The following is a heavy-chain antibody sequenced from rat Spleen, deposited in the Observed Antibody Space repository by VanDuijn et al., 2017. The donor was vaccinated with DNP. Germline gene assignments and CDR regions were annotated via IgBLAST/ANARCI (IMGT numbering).Heavy chain of an antibody. CDR2: ISPSGGSS. CDR3: ATHDWQG. D-gene: IGHD1-7*01. Sequence: EVQLVESGGGLVQPGRSLKLSCAASGFTFSNYDMAWVRQAPTKGLEWVASISPSGGSSYHRDSVKGRFTISRDNAKSILYLQMDSLRSEDTATYFCATHDWQGWGQGVMVTVSS. CDR1: GFTFSNYD. V-gene: IGHV5-25*01. J-gene: IGHJ2*01.